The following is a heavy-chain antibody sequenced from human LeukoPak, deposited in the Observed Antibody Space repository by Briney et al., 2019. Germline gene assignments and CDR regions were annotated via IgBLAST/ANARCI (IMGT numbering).Heavy chain of an antibody. CDR3: AKGPYSSGWYYFDY. V-gene: IGHV3-9*01. CDR2: ISWNSGSI. J-gene: IGHJ4*02. Sequence: GGSLRLSCAASGFTFDDYAMHWVRQAPGKGLEWVSGISWNSGSIGYADSVKGRFTISRDNAKNSLYLQMNSLRAEDTALYYCAKGPYSSGWYYFDYWGQGTLVTVSS. D-gene: IGHD6-19*01. CDR1: GFTFDDYA.